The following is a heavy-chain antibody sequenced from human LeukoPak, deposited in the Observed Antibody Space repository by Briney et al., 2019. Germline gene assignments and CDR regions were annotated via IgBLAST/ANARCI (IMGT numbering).Heavy chain of an antibody. CDR1: GFTFSSYA. V-gene: IGHV3-30*04. Sequence: GGSLRLSCAASGFTFSSYAMHWVRQAPGKGLEWVAVISYDGSNKYYADSVKGRFTISRDNSKNTLYLQMNSLRAEDTAVYYCAREVLYDILTGGPPEDYYYYYMDVWGKGTTVTISS. CDR2: ISYDGSNK. J-gene: IGHJ6*03. CDR3: AREVLYDILTGGPPEDYYYYYMDV. D-gene: IGHD3-9*01.